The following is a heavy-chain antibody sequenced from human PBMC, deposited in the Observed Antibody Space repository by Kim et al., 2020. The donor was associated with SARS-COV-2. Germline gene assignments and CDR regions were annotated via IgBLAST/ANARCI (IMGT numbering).Heavy chain of an antibody. CDR1: GFTFSSYS. V-gene: IGHV3-21*01. CDR2: ISSSSSYI. J-gene: IGHJ4*02. Sequence: GGSLRLSCAASGFTFSSYSMNWVRQAPGKGLEWVSSISSSSSYIYYADSVKGRFTISRDNAKNSLYLQMNSLRAEDTAVYYCACKGSHDYGGNSWGQGTPVTVSS. CDR3: ACKGSHDYGGNS. D-gene: IGHD4-17*01.